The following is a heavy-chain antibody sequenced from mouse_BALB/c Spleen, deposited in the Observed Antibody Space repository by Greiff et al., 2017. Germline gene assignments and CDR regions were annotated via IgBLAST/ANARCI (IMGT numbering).Heavy chain of an antibody. Sequence: EVKVVESGPGLVKPSQTVSLTCTVTGISITTGNYRWSWIRQFPGNKLEWIGYIYYSGTITYNPSLTSRTTITRDTSKNQFFLEMNSLTAEDTATYYCAREKLSYYFDYWGQGTTLTVSS. CDR3: AREKLSYYFDY. CDR1: GISITTGNYR. J-gene: IGHJ2*01. D-gene: IGHD4-1*01. V-gene: IGHV3-5*02. CDR2: IYYSGTI.